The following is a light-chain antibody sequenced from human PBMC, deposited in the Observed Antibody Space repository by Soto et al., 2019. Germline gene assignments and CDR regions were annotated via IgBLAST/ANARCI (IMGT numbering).Light chain of an antibody. CDR1: QSVLYSSNNKNY. CDR2: WAS. CDR3: QQDYSSPLT. J-gene: IGKJ4*01. V-gene: IGKV4-1*01. Sequence: DIVMTQSPDSLAVSLGERATINCKSSQSVLYSSNNKNYLAWYQQKPGQPPKLLISWASTRESGVPDRFSGSGSATDFTLTISSLQAEDVAVYYCQQDYSSPLTFGGGTKVDIK.